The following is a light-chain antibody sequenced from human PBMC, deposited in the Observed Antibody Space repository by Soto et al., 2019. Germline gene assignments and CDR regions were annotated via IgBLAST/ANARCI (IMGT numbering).Light chain of an antibody. Sequence: SVLTQPPSASGTPGQRVTISCSGNTSNLEDNHVYWYRRLPGTAPRLLLYRNNQRPSGVPDRFSGSKSGTSASLAISGLRSEDEADYFCAAWDDSLSVVVFGGGTKLTVL. CDR1: TSNLEDNH. CDR2: RNN. J-gene: IGLJ2*01. CDR3: AAWDDSLSVVV. V-gene: IGLV1-47*01.